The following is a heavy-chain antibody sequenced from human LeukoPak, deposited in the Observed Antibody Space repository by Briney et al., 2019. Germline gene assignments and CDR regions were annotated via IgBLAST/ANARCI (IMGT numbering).Heavy chain of an antibody. V-gene: IGHV4-61*01. Sequence: SETLSLTCTVSGGSISSSSYYWGWIRQPPGKGLEWIGYIYYSGSTNYNPSLKSRVTISVDTSKNQFSLKLSSVTAADTAVYYCARDGYCSGGSCWFDPWGQGTLVTVSS. J-gene: IGHJ5*02. CDR2: IYYSGST. CDR1: GGSISSSSYY. CDR3: ARDGYCSGGSCWFDP. D-gene: IGHD2-15*01.